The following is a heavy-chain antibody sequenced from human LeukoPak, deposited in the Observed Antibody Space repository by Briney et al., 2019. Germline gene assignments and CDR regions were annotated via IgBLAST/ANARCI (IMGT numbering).Heavy chain of an antibody. CDR2: INPNSGGT. Sequence: ASVKVSCKASGYTFTGYFMHWVRQAPGQGLEWMGWINPNSGGTNYAQKFQGRVTMTRDRSTNTLYMELSSLRSEDTAVYYCARVESWEHSGGSQDAFDIWGQGTMVTVSS. CDR3: ARVESWEHSGGSQDAFDI. CDR1: GYTFTGYF. V-gene: IGHV1-2*02. D-gene: IGHD1-26*01. J-gene: IGHJ3*02.